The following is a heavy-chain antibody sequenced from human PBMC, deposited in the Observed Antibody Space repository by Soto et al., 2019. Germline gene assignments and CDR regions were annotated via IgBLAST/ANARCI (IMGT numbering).Heavy chain of an antibody. CDR1: VFTFSSNY. CDR2: IYSGGIT. Sequence: GTLRLSCAASVFTFSSNYMTWVRQAPGKGLEWVSVIYSGGITYYADSVKVRFTISRDNSKNTLYLQMNSLRAEDTAVYYCARGIPRGYSYGSYYFDYWGQGTLVTVSS. J-gene: IGHJ4*02. V-gene: IGHV3-53*01. D-gene: IGHD5-18*01. CDR3: ARGIPRGYSYGSYYFDY.